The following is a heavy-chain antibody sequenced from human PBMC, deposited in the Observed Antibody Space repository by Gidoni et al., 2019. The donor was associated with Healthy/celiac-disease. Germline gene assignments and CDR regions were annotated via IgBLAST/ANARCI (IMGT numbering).Heavy chain of an antibody. V-gene: IGHV3-30*18. Sequence: QVQLVESGGGVVQPGRSLRLSCAAPGFTFSSSGMHWVRQAPGKGLDWVAVISYDGSNKYYSDSVKGRFTISRDNSNNTLYLQMNSLRAEDTAVYYCAKDSRYPDWGFWSGYQSLDVWGQGTTVTVSS. CDR2: ISYDGSNK. CDR3: AKDSRYPDWGFWSGYQSLDV. J-gene: IGHJ6*02. CDR1: GFTFSSSG. D-gene: IGHD3-3*01.